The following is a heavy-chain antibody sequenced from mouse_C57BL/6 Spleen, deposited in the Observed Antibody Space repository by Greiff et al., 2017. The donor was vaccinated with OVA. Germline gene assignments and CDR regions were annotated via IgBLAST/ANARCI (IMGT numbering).Heavy chain of an antibody. CDR2: INPSNGGT. J-gene: IGHJ2*01. CDR1: GYTFTSYW. D-gene: IGHD1-1*01. Sequence: QVQLQQPGTELVKPGASVKLSCKASGYTFTSYWLHWVKQRPGQGLEWIGNINPSNGGTNYNEKFKSKATLTVDKSSSTAYMQLSSLTSEDSAVYYCARGITTVVARDYWGQGTTLTVSS. V-gene: IGHV1-53*01. CDR3: ARGITTVVARDY.